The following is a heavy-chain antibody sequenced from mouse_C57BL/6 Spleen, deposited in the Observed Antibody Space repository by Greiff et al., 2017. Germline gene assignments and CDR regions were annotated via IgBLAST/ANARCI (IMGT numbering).Heavy chain of an antibody. Sequence: EVKLLESGPELVKPGASVKISCKASGYSFTGYYMNWVKQSPEKSLEWIGEINPSTGGTTYNQKFKAKATLTVDKSSSTAYMQLKSLTSEDSAVYYCARRGDGYYEGTWFAYWGQGTLVTVSA. V-gene: IGHV1-42*01. CDR2: INPSTGGT. CDR3: ARRGDGYYEGTWFAY. CDR1: GYSFTGYY. J-gene: IGHJ3*01. D-gene: IGHD2-3*01.